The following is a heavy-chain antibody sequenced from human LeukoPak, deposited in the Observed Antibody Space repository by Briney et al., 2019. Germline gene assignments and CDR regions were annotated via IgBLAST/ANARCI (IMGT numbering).Heavy chain of an antibody. CDR3: ARAPFYDSSGYYDF. D-gene: IGHD3-22*01. V-gene: IGHV3-30-3*01. J-gene: IGHJ4*02. Sequence: PGGSLRLSCAASGFTFSSYAFHWVRQAPGKGLEWLAIISYDGSFKYYPDSLKGRFTISRDNSENTVYLQMNSLRPEDTAVYSCARAPFYDSSGYYDFWGQGTLVAVSS. CDR1: GFTFSSYA. CDR2: ISYDGSFK.